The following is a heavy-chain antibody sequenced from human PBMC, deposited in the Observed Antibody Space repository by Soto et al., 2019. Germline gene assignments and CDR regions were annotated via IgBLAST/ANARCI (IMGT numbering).Heavy chain of an antibody. J-gene: IGHJ5*02. CDR2: ISGSGGST. Sequence: GVLRLSCAASGFTFSSYAMSWVRQAPGKGLEWVSAISGSGGSTYYADSVKGRFTISRDNSKNTLYLQMNSLRAEDTAVYYCAKDDRSAPYYYDSSGYPAWGQGTLVTVSS. CDR1: GFTFSSYA. CDR3: AKDDRSAPYYYDSSGYPA. V-gene: IGHV3-23*01. D-gene: IGHD3-22*01.